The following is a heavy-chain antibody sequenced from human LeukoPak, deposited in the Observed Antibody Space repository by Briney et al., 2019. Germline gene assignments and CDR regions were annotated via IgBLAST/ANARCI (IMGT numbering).Heavy chain of an antibody. CDR3: AGATDTISGGYYYGMDV. Sequence: GGSLRLSCAASGFTVSSHYMSWVRQAPGRGLEWVSVIYSGGSTYYADSVKGRFTISRDNSKNTLYLQMNSLRAEDTAVYYCAGATDTISGGYYYGMDVWGQGTTVTVSS. D-gene: IGHD3-10*01. CDR2: IYSGGST. J-gene: IGHJ6*02. CDR1: GFTVSSHY. V-gene: IGHV3-66*01.